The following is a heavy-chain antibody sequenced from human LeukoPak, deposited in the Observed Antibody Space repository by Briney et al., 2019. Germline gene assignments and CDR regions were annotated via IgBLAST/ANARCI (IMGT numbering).Heavy chain of an antibody. J-gene: IGHJ4*02. Sequence: ASVKVSCKASGYTLTDYYMHWVRQAPGQGLEWMGRINPNSGGTNYAQKFQGRVTMTRDTSISTVYMELSRLRSDDAAVYYCARVGYYESSGYYEYWGQGTLVTVSS. CDR3: ARVGYYESSGYYEY. CDR2: INPNSGGT. D-gene: IGHD3-22*01. CDR1: GYTLTDYY. V-gene: IGHV1-2*06.